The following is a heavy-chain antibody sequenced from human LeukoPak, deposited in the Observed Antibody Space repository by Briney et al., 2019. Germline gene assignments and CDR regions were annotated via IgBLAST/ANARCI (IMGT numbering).Heavy chain of an antibody. J-gene: IGHJ4*02. Sequence: SETLSLTCTVSGGSISSYYWSWIRQPPGKGLEWIGYIYYSGSTNYNPSLKSRVTISVDTSKNQFPLKLSSVTAADTAVDYCARVPNDYGALDYWGQGTLVTVSS. V-gene: IGHV4-59*01. CDR1: GGSISSYY. D-gene: IGHD4-17*01. CDR3: ARVPNDYGALDY. CDR2: IYYSGST.